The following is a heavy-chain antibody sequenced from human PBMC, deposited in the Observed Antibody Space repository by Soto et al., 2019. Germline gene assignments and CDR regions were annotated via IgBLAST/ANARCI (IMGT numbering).Heavy chain of an antibody. CDR2: IYYCGST. V-gene: IGHV4-30-4*01. D-gene: IGHD4-4*01. J-gene: IGHJ4*02. CDR3: ARAIEYSNYNFDY. CDR1: GGSISTADYY. Sequence: PSETLSLTCTVSGGSISTADYYWSWIRQPPGKALEWIGYIYYCGSTYYNPSLKSRLTMSVDTSKNQFSLKLTSVTAADTAVYYCARAIEYSNYNFDYWGQGTLVTVSS.